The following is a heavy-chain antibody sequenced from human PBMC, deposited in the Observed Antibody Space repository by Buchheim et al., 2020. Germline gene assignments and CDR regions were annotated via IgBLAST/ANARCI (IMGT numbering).Heavy chain of an antibody. D-gene: IGHD3-10*01. CDR2: INPSGGST. CDR3: ARDRMYYYGSGSTTLYYYYGMDV. CDR1: GYTFTSYY. Sequence: QVQLVQSGAEVKKPGASVKVSCKASGYTFTSYYMHWVRQAPGQGLEWMGIINPSGGSTSYAQKFQGRVNMTRDKATSTGHMELSSLRSEDTAVYYCARDRMYYYGSGSTTLYYYYGMDVWGQGTT. V-gene: IGHV1-46*01. J-gene: IGHJ6*02.